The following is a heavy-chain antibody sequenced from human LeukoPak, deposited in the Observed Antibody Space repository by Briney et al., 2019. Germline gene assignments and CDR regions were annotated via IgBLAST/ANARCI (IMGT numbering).Heavy chain of an antibody. Sequence: GGSLRLSCAVSGFTFSNHWMHWVRQAPGKGLVWVSRINTDGCVTNYADSVEGRFTISRDNAKSTLYLQMNTLRVEDTAVYSCGRGISMAVWGEGATVTVSS. CDR2: INTDGCVT. CDR1: GFTFSNHW. V-gene: IGHV3-74*01. CDR3: GRGISMAV. J-gene: IGHJ6*01.